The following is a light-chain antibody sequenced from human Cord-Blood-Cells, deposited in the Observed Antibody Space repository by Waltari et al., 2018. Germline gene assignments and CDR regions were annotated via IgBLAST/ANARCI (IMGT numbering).Light chain of an antibody. V-gene: IGLV2-23*01. Sequence: QPALTQPASVSGSPGQSITISCTGTSSDVGSYNLVSWSQQHPGKAPKLMIYEGRKRPSGVSNRFSGSKSGNTASLTISGLQAEDEADYYCCSYAGSSTYVFGTGTKVTVL. CDR3: CSYAGSSTYV. J-gene: IGLJ1*01. CDR1: SSDVGSYNL. CDR2: EGR.